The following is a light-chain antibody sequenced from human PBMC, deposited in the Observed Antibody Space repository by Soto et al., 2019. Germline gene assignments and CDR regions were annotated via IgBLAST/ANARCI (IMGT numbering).Light chain of an antibody. V-gene: IGKV1-5*03. CDR2: KAS. Sequence: DIQMTQSPSSLSASVGDRVTITCRASQSISSYLNWYQQKPGKAPKLLIYKASTLKSGVPSRFSGSGSGTEFTLTISSLQPEDFATYYCQHYNSYSEAFGQGTKVDI. J-gene: IGKJ1*01. CDR1: QSISSY. CDR3: QHYNSYSEA.